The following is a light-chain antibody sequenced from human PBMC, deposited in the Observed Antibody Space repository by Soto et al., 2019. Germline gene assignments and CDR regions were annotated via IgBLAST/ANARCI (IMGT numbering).Light chain of an antibody. V-gene: IGKV1-13*02. CDR3: QQFDSYPLT. Sequence: AIQLTQSPSSLSASVGDRVTITCRASQDISSALAWYQQKSGKAPQLLIYDASTLKSGVPSRFSGSGSGTDFTLTISSLQPEDFATYYCQQFDSYPLTFGGGTKVEIK. CDR2: DAS. J-gene: IGKJ4*01. CDR1: QDISSA.